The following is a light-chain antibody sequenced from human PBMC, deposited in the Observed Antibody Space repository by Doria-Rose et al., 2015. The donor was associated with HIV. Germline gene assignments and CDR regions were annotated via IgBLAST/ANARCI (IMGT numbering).Light chain of an antibody. CDR3: HQYGTSWT. V-gene: IGKV3-20*01. CDR2: DGS. Sequence: EIVMTQSPGTLSLSPGERGTLSCRASQSFSNTYLAWYQQKPGQDPSLLIYDGSTRATGIPDRFSDSGSGTDFTLTINRLEPEDFALYYCHQYGTSWTFGQGTKVEI. J-gene: IGKJ1*01. CDR1: QSFSNTY.